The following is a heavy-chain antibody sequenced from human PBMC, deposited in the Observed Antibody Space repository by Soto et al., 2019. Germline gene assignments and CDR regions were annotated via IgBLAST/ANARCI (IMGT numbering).Heavy chain of an antibody. J-gene: IGHJ5*02. V-gene: IGHV1-18*01. Sequence: APVKVSCKASGYTFTSYGISWVRQAPGQGLEWMGWISAYNGNTNYAQKLQGRVTMTTDTSTSTAYMELRSLRSDDTAVYYCARDLVPLNWFDPWGQGTLVTVSS. CDR1: GYTFTSYG. D-gene: IGHD3-16*01. CDR3: ARDLVPLNWFDP. CDR2: ISAYNGNT.